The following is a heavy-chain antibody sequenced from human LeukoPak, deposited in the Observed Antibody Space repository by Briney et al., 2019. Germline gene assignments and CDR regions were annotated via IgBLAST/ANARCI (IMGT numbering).Heavy chain of an antibody. D-gene: IGHD4-23*01. J-gene: IGHJ4*02. Sequence: PGGALRLSCAAPGFTFSSSWMSWVRQAPGKGLEWVANIKQDGSEKYYVDSVKGRFTISRDNAKNSLYLQMNSLRAEDTAVYYCSKEKSTVLTPGVDYWGQGTLVTVSS. CDR1: GFTFSSSW. CDR3: SKEKSTVLTPGVDY. V-gene: IGHV3-7*01. CDR2: IKQDGSEK.